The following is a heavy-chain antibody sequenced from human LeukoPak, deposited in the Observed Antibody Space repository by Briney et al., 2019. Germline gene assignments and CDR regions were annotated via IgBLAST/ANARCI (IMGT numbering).Heavy chain of an antibody. D-gene: IGHD6-19*01. CDR3: ARANFEAVAGTYRYYGMDV. Sequence: ASVTVSCTASGYTFTNCYIHWVRQAPGQGLEWMGIINPTGGSTTYAQKFQGRVTMTRDTSTSTVYMDLSSLRFEDTAVYYCARANFEAVAGTYRYYGMDVWGQGTTVTVSS. V-gene: IGHV1-46*01. J-gene: IGHJ6*02. CDR1: GYTFTNCY. CDR2: INPTGGST.